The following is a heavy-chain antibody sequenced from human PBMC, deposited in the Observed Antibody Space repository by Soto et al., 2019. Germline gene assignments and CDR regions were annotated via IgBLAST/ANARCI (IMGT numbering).Heavy chain of an antibody. CDR3: AHSSSGRAFDI. D-gene: IGHD6-19*01. V-gene: IGHV4-30-4*01. CDR1: GGSISSGDYY. CDR2: IYYSGST. J-gene: IGHJ3*02. Sequence: QVQLQESGPGLVKPSQTLSLTCTVSGGSISSGDYYWSWIRQPPGKGLEWIGDIYYSGSTYYNPSLKXRXTXSXXTSKNQFSLKLSSVTAADTAVYYCAHSSSGRAFDIWGQGTMVTVSS.